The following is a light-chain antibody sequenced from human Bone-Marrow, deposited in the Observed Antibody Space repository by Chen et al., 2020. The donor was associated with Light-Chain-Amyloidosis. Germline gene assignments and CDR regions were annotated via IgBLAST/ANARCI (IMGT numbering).Light chain of an antibody. V-gene: IGLV3-21*02. CDR1: NIGSTS. Sequence: SYVLTQPSSASVAPGQTDTIACGGNNIGSTSVHWYQQTPGHAPLLVVYDDSDRPSGIPERLSGSNSGNTATLTISRVEAGDEADYYCQVWDRSSDRPVFGGGTKLTVL. J-gene: IGLJ3*02. CDR3: QVWDRSSDRPV. CDR2: DDS.